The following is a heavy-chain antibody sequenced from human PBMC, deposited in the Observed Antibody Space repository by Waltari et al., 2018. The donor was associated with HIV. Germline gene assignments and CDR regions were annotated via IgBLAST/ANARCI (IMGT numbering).Heavy chain of an antibody. D-gene: IGHD3-10*01. Sequence: QLQLQESGPGLVKPSETLSLTCTVSGGSISSSSYYRGWIRQPPGKGLEWIGSIYYSGSTYYNPSLKSRVTISVDTSKNQFSLKLSSVTAADTAVYYCARHIGWFGAYDAFDIWGQGTMVTVSS. CDR1: GGSISSSSYY. CDR2: IYYSGST. V-gene: IGHV4-39*01. J-gene: IGHJ3*02. CDR3: ARHIGWFGAYDAFDI.